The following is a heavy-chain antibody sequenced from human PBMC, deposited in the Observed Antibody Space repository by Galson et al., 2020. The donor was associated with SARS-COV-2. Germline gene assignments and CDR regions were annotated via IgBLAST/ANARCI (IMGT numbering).Heavy chain of an antibody. J-gene: IGHJ4*02. CDR3: ARDRGYSSDY. D-gene: IGHD3-22*01. V-gene: IGHV3-74*01. Sequence: GESLKISCEASGFTFRSDWMHWVRQAPGKGLVWVSRINSDGSTTNYADSVKGRFTISRDNAKNTLYLQINSLRAEDTAVYYCARDRGYSSDYWGQGTLVTVSS. CDR2: INSDGSTT. CDR1: GFTFRSDW.